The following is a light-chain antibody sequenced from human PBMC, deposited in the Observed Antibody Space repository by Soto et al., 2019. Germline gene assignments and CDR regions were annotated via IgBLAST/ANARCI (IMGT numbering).Light chain of an antibody. J-gene: IGKJ5*01. V-gene: IGKV3-20*01. CDR1: QSVSSSY. CDR3: QQYGSSIT. Sequence: EIVLTQSPGTLSLSPGERATLSCRASQSVSSSYLAWYQQKPGQAPRILIYGASSRATGIPDRLSGSGSGTDFTLTISRLEPEDFAVYYCQQYGSSITFGQGTRLEIK. CDR2: GAS.